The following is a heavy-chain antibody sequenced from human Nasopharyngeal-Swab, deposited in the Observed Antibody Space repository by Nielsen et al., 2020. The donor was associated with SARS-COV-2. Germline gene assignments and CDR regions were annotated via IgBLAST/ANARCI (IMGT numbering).Heavy chain of an antibody. CDR3: AKDPGLGYCSSTSCYGYFDY. V-gene: IGHV3-30*02. Sequence: GESLKISCAASGFTFRKYAMQWVRQAPGKGLEWVATVWFDGSNEYYADSVKGRFTISRDNAKNSLYLQMNSLRAEDTALYYCAKDPGLGYCSSTSCYGYFDYWGQGTLVTVSS. J-gene: IGHJ4*02. CDR1: GFTFRKYA. D-gene: IGHD2-2*01. CDR2: VWFDGSNE.